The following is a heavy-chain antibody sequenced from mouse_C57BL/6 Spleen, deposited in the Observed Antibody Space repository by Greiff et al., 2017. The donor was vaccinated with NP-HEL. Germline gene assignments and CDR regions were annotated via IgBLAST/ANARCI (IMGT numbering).Heavy chain of an antibody. D-gene: IGHD2-3*01. CDR3: ARQDGYYDWFAY. Sequence: QLQLKESGAELVRPGTSVKVSCKASGYAFTNYLIEWVKQRPGQGLEWIGVINPGSGGTNYNEKFKGKATLTADKSSSTAYMQLSSLTSEDSAVYFCARQDGYYDWFAYWGQGTLVTVSA. J-gene: IGHJ3*01. CDR1: GYAFTNYL. V-gene: IGHV1-54*01. CDR2: INPGSGGT.